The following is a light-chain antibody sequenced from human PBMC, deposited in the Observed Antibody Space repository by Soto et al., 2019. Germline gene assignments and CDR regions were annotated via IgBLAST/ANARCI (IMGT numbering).Light chain of an antibody. CDR1: QDISDF. Sequence: DIQMTQSPSAMSASVGDRVTITCRASQDISDFLAWFQQKPGEVPKRLIYAASSLESGVPSRFSGSGSGTEFTLTISSLQPEDFATYYCQQYNNWPLTFGQGTKVEIK. J-gene: IGKJ1*01. CDR2: AAS. V-gene: IGKV1-17*03. CDR3: QQYNNWPLT.